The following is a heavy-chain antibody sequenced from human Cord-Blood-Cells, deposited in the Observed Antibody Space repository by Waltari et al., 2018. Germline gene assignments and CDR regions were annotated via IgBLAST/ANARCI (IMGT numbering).Heavy chain of an antibody. Sequence: QVQLVQSGAEVKKPGASVKVPCKVSGYNLTELSMHWVRQAPGKGLEWMGGFDPEDGETIYAQKFQGRVTMTEDTSTDTAYMELSSLRSEDTAVYYCATVWGWYRLFDYWGQGTLVTVSS. CDR1: GYNLTELS. CDR3: ATVWGWYRLFDY. V-gene: IGHV1-24*01. CDR2: FDPEDGET. J-gene: IGHJ4*02. D-gene: IGHD6-19*01.